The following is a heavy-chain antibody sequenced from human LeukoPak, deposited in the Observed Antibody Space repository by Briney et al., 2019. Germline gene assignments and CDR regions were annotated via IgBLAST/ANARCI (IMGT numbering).Heavy chain of an antibody. Sequence: SETLSLTCTVSGGSISSYYWSWIRQPPGKGLEWIGYIYYSGSTNYNPSLKSRVTISVDTSKNQFSLELSSVTAADTAVYYCARLTFDIVATNWYFDLWGRGTLVTVSS. D-gene: IGHD5-12*01. CDR2: IYYSGST. V-gene: IGHV4-59*08. CDR3: ARLTFDIVATNWYFDL. CDR1: GGSISSYY. J-gene: IGHJ2*01.